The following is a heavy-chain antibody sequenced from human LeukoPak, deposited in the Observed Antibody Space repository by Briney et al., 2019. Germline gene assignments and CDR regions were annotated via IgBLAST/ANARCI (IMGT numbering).Heavy chain of an antibody. Sequence: HPGGSLRLSCAASGFTFSSYGMHWVRQAPGKGLEWVAVISYDGSNKYYADSVKGRFTISRDNSKNTLYLQMNSLRAEDTAVYYCAKLIYVVVAATGFDDWGQGTLVTVSS. J-gene: IGHJ4*02. CDR3: AKLIYVVVAATGFDD. CDR2: ISYDGSNK. D-gene: IGHD2-15*01. CDR1: GFTFSSYG. V-gene: IGHV3-30*18.